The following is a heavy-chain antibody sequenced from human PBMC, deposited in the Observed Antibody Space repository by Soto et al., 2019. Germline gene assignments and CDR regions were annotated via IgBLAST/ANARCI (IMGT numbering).Heavy chain of an antibody. Sequence: SETLSLTCPVSGGTISSYYWSWIRQPPGKGLEWIGYIYYSGSTNYNPSLKSRVTISVDKSKNQFSLKLSSVTAADTAVYYCARSPDSSGYYPRWYYYGMDVWGQGTTVTSP. CDR3: ARSPDSSGYYPRWYYYGMDV. J-gene: IGHJ6*02. CDR1: GGTISSYY. CDR2: IYYSGST. D-gene: IGHD3-22*01. V-gene: IGHV4-59*12.